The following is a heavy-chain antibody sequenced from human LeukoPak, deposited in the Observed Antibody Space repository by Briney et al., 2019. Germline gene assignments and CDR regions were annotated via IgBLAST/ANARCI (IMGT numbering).Heavy chain of an antibody. CDR3: ARSGYSSGWYSDGMGMDV. V-gene: IGHV3-30*14. CDR1: GFTFSSYA. Sequence: GGSLRLSCAASGFTFSSYAMHWVRQAPGKGLEWVAVISYDGSNKYYADSVKGRFTISRDNSKNTLYLQMNSLRAEDTAVYYCARSGYSSGWYSDGMGMDVWGQGTTVTVSS. CDR2: ISYDGSNK. D-gene: IGHD6-19*01. J-gene: IGHJ6*02.